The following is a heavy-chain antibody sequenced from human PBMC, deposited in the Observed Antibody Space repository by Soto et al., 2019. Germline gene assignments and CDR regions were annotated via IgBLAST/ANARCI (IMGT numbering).Heavy chain of an antibody. J-gene: IGHJ6*02. CDR2: IWYDGSNK. Sequence: QVQLVESGGGVVQPGRSLRLSCAASGFTFSSYGMHWVRQAPGKGLEWVAVIWYDGSNKYYADSVKGRFTISRDNSKNTLYLQMNSLRAEDTAVYYCARDGMITLESVMDVWGQGTTVTVSS. D-gene: IGHD3-16*01. CDR3: ARDGMITLESVMDV. CDR1: GFTFSSYG. V-gene: IGHV3-33*01.